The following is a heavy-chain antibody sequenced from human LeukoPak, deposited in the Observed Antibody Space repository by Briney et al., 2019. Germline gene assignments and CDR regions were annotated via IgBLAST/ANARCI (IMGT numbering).Heavy chain of an antibody. CDR2: IYYSGST. Sequence: SQTLSLTCTVSGGSISSCDYYWIWIRQPPGKDLEWIGYIYYSGSTYYNPSLKSRVTISVDTSNNQFSLTLSSVTAADTAVYYCAREGSSSKGFDYWGQGTLVTVSS. D-gene: IGHD6-6*01. V-gene: IGHV4-30-4*08. J-gene: IGHJ4*02. CDR3: AREGSSSKGFDY. CDR1: GGSISSCDYY.